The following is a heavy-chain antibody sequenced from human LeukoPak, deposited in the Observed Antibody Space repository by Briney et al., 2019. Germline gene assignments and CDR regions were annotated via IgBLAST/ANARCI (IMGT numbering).Heavy chain of an antibody. J-gene: IGHJ5*02. D-gene: IGHD6-13*01. CDR3: TRTEAAADPNWFDP. CDR2: ISSSSSTI. Sequence: GGSLRLSCAASGFTFNTYSMNWVRQAPGKGLEWVSYISSSSSTIYYADSVKGRFTISRDNAKNSLYLQMNSLKTEDTAVYYCTRTEAAADPNWFDPWGQGTLVTVSS. V-gene: IGHV3-48*01. CDR1: GFTFNTYS.